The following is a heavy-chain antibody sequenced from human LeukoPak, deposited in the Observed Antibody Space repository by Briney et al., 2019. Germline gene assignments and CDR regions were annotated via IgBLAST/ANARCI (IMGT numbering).Heavy chain of an antibody. CDR3: ARRGYSSSSRDY. D-gene: IGHD6-6*01. CDR1: EYIFTTYY. J-gene: IGHJ4*02. CDR2: INPNSGGT. Sequence: ASVKVSCKASEYIFTTYYMHWVRQAPGQGLEWMGWINPNSGGTNYAQKFQGRVTMTRDTSISTAYMELSRLRSDDTAVYYCARRGYSSSSRDYWGQGTLVTVSS. V-gene: IGHV1-2*02.